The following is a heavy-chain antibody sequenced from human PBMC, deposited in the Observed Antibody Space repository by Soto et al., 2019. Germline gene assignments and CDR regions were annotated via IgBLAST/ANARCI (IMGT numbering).Heavy chain of an antibody. D-gene: IGHD3-10*01. J-gene: IGHJ4*02. V-gene: IGHV3-7*01. CDR3: TRAGGSYYFDF. CDR2: IKPDGSDQ. CDR1: GFTFSTYS. Sequence: PGGSLRLSCAASGFTFSTYSMNWVRQAPGKGLEWVANIKPDGSDQYYVDSVKGRFTISRDNARNSLYLQMNSLRGDDTAVYYCTRAGGSYYFDFWGQGTLVTVSS.